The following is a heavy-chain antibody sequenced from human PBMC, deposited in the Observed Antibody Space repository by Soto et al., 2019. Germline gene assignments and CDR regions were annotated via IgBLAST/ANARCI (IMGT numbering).Heavy chain of an antibody. CDR1: GGSISGYY. CDR3: AKYRRTEADGYTLDF. D-gene: IGHD5-12*01. J-gene: IGHJ4*02. Sequence: PSETLSLTCTISGGSISGYYWSWIRQPPGKGLEWIGYVYYSGSTNYNPSLESRVTISIDTSKNQSSLKLTSVTAADTAVYYCAKYRRTEADGYTLDFWGQGTLVTVSS. V-gene: IGHV4-59*01. CDR2: VYYSGST.